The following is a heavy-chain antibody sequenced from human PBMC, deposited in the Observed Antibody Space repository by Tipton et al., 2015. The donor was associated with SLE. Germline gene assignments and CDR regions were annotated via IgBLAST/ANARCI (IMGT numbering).Heavy chain of an antibody. CDR1: GGSVSSNF. V-gene: IGHV4-59*08. CDR3: ATGTLVGSWYYSMDV. D-gene: IGHD2-2*03. J-gene: IGHJ6*03. Sequence: GLVKPSETLSLTCTVSGGSVSSNFWTWIRPPPGKELQWIGYFSYTGGSNYNPSLKSRVTISMDTSNNQFSLKLASVGAADTAVYYCATGTLVGSWYYSMDVWGKGTTVTVSS. CDR2: FSYTGGS.